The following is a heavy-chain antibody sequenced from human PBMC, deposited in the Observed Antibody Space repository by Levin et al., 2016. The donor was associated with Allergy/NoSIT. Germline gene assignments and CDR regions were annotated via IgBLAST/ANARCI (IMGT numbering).Heavy chain of an antibody. V-gene: IGHV3-74*01. CDR2: INSDGSGA. Sequence: WIRQPPGKGLVWVSRINSDGSGAAYADSVKGRFTISRDNAKNTLYLQMNSLRAEDTAVYYCARGYTSGSYRLFDYWGQGTVVTVSS. CDR3: ARGYTSGSYRLFDY. D-gene: IGHD3-10*01. J-gene: IGHJ4*02.